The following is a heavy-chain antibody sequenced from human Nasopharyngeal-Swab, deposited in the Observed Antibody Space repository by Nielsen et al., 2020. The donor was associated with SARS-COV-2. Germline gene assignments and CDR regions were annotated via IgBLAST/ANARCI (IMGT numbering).Heavy chain of an antibody. D-gene: IGHD5-24*01. CDR2: IYYSGSI. Sequence: SETLSLTCTVSGGSVSSGSYYWSWLRQPPGKGLEWIGYIYYSGSINYNPSLKSRVTISVDTSKNQFSLKLSSVTAADTAVYYCARGDLRDDAFDIWGQGTMVTVSS. CDR3: ARGDLRDDAFDI. CDR1: GGSVSSGSYY. J-gene: IGHJ3*02. V-gene: IGHV4-61*01.